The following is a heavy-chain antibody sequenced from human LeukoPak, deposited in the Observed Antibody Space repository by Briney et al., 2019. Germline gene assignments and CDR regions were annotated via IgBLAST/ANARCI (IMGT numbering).Heavy chain of an antibody. V-gene: IGHV3-74*01. CDR2: INSDGSST. CDR1: GFTFSTYR. Sequence: GGSLRLSCAASGFTFSTYRLHWFRQAPGKGLVWVSRINSDGSSTTYADSVKGRITISRDNAKNTLYLEMNSLRAEDTAVYYCGRARFCSGGDCFPLFDYWGQGALVTVSS. J-gene: IGHJ4*02. D-gene: IGHD2-15*01. CDR3: GRARFCSGGDCFPLFDY.